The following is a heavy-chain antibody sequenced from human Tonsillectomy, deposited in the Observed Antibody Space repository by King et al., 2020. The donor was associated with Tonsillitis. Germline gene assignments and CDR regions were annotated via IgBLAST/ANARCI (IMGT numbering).Heavy chain of an antibody. J-gene: IGHJ3*02. CDR3: ARDCSATSCSAWHAFDI. Sequence: EVQLVESGGDLVQPGGSLRLSCAASGFSFSSYSMNWVRQAPGKGLEWVSYISSSSSAIQYADSMKGRFTISRDNAKNSLYLQMNSLRDEDTAVYYCARDCSATSCSAWHAFDIWGQGTKVTVS. CDR2: ISSSSSAI. V-gene: IGHV3-48*02. CDR1: GFSFSSYS. D-gene: IGHD2-2*01.